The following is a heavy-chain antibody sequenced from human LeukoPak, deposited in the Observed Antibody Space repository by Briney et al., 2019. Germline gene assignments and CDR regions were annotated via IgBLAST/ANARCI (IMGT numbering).Heavy chain of an antibody. V-gene: IGHV4-59*01. CDR1: GGSISSYY. Sequence: PSETLSLTCTVSGGSISSYYWSWIRQPPGKGLEWIGYIYYSGSTNYNPSLKSRVTISVDTSKNQFSLKLSSVTAADTAVYYCARGFKDIVVVPAAMALDYYYYYGMDVWGQGTTVTVSS. CDR3: ARGFKDIVVVPAAMALDYYYYYGMDV. CDR2: IYYSGST. J-gene: IGHJ6*02. D-gene: IGHD2-2*01.